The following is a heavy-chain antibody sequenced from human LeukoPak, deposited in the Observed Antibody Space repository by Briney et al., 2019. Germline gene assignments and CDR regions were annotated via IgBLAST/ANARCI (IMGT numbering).Heavy chain of an antibody. CDR3: ARGGHDFWRGSNYYFDY. Sequence: ASVKVSCKASGYTFTGYYMHWVRQAPGQGLEWMGRINPNSGGTNYAQKFQGRVTMTRDTSISTAYMELSRLRSDDTAVYYCARGGHDFWRGSNYYFDYWGQGTLVTVSS. J-gene: IGHJ4*02. CDR2: INPNSGGT. V-gene: IGHV1-2*06. CDR1: GYTFTGYY. D-gene: IGHD3-3*01.